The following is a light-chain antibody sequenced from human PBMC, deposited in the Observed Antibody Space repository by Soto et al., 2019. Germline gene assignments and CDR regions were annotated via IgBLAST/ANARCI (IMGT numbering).Light chain of an antibody. CDR2: GAT. V-gene: IGKV3-15*01. J-gene: IGKJ2*01. Sequence: EIVMTQSPATLSVSPGERATVSCRASQDVGNSLAWYQQKPGQAPRLLIYGATTRATGIPARFSGSGSGTDFTLTISSLQSEDFAVYYCQHYNNWPPYTFGQGTKVEIK. CDR3: QHYNNWPPYT. CDR1: QDVGNS.